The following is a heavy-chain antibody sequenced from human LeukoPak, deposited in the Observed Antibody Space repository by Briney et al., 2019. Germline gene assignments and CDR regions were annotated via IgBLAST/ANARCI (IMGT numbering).Heavy chain of an antibody. CDR3: AKGWSYGDYGLYYFDY. CDR1: GFTFSSYG. J-gene: IGHJ4*02. V-gene: IGHV3-23*01. D-gene: IGHD4-17*01. Sequence: GGSLRLSCAASGFTFSSYGMSWVRQAPGKGLEWVSAISGSGGSTYYADSVKGRFTISRDNSKNTLYLQMNSLRAEDTAVYYCAKGWSYGDYGLYYFDYWGQGTLVTVSS. CDR2: ISGSGGST.